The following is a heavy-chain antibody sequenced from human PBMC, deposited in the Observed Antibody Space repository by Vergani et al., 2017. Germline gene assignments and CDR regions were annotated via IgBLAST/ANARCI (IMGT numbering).Heavy chain of an antibody. Sequence: QVQLQESGPGLVKPPGTLSLTCAVSGDSISSNNCWTWVRQPPGKGLEWIGEICHTEDTKYSPSLKSRVTVSVDESRNLFSLRLNSVTAADTAVYYCATIGYRRWGYYFYYSGQGILVTVSS. CDR2: ICHTEDT. J-gene: IGHJ4*02. CDR3: ATIGYRRWGYYFYY. D-gene: IGHD2-2*02. V-gene: IGHV4-4*03. CDR1: GDSISSNNC.